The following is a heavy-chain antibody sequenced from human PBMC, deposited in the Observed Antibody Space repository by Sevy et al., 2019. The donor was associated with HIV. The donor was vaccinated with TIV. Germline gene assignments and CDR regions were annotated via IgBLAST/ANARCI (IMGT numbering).Heavy chain of an antibody. D-gene: IGHD2-2*01. Sequence: GGSLRLSCTASGFTFVDYAMSWVRQAPGKGLEWVGFIRGKAYGGTIEYAASVKGRFPISRVDSKSIAYLQMNSLKTEDKAVYYCTRYCSSSSCERTNWVDAFDIWGQGTMVTVSS. CDR1: GFTFVDYA. CDR2: IRGKAYGGTI. V-gene: IGHV3-49*04. CDR3: TRYCSSSSCERTNWVDAFDI. J-gene: IGHJ3*02.